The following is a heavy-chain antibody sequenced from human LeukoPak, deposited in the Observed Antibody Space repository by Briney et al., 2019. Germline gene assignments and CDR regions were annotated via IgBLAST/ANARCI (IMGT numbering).Heavy chain of an antibody. CDR1: GFTFSSYA. D-gene: IGHD3-3*01. CDR2: ISYDGSNK. V-gene: IGHV3-30-3*01. Sequence: PGRSLRLSCAASGFTFSSYAMHWVRQAPGKGLEWVAVISYDGSNKYYADSVKGRFTISRDNSKNTLYLQMNSLRAEDTAVYYCARERFAVEGYGMDVWGQGTTVTVSS. CDR3: ARERFAVEGYGMDV. J-gene: IGHJ6*02.